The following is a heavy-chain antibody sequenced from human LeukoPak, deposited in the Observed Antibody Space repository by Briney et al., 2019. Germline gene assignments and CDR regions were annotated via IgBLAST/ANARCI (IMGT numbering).Heavy chain of an antibody. D-gene: IGHD5-18*01. CDR2: IDSSGTT. CDR1: GASISRGTYY. Sequence: SETLSLTCTVSGASISRGTYYWGWIRQSPEKGLEWIGSIDSSGTTHYNSSLKSRVIISVDTSKNQVSLNLTSVTFADTAVYYCARHGYIQFWLYWGQGTQVIVSS. V-gene: IGHV4-39*01. CDR3: ARHGYIQFWLY. J-gene: IGHJ4*02.